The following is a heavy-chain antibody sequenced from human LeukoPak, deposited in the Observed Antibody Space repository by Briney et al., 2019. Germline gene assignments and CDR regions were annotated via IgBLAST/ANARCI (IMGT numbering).Heavy chain of an antibody. CDR2: INTNTGNP. Sequence: ASVKVSCKASGYTFTGYYMHWVRQAPGQGLEWMGWINTNTGNPTYAQGFTGRFVFSLDTSVSTAYLQISSLKAEDTAVYYCARIAAAGTGDAFDIWGQGTMVTVSS. V-gene: IGHV7-4-1*02. D-gene: IGHD6-13*01. CDR3: ARIAAAGTGDAFDI. J-gene: IGHJ3*02. CDR1: GYTFTGYY.